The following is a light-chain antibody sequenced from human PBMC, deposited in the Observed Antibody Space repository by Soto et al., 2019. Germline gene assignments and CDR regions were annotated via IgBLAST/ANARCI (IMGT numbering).Light chain of an antibody. CDR3: QQYNSYWT. J-gene: IGKJ1*01. CDR2: DAS. V-gene: IGKV1-5*01. CDR1: QSISSW. Sequence: DIQMTPSPSTLSASVGDRVTITCRGSQSISSWLAWYQQKPGKAPKLLIYDASSLESGVPSRFSGGGSGTEFTLTISSLQPDDFATYYCQQYNSYWTFGQGTKVDIK.